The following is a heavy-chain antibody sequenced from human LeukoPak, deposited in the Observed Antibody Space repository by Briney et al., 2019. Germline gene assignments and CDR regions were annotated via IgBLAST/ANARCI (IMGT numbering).Heavy chain of an antibody. CDR1: GFTFSSYA. Sequence: GRSLRLSCAASGFTFSSYAMHWVRQAPGKGLGWVAVISYDGSNKYYADSVKGRFTISRDNSKNTLYLQMNSLRAEDTAVYYCARDLLLYYDSSGPFYWGQGTLVTVSS. V-gene: IGHV3-30-3*01. CDR3: ARDLLLYYDSSGPFY. D-gene: IGHD3-22*01. CDR2: ISYDGSNK. J-gene: IGHJ4*02.